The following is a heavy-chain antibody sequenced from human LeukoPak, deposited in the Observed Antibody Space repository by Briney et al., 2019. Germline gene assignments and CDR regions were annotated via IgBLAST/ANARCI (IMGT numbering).Heavy chain of an antibody. Sequence: PGGSLRLSCAASGFTLSSYAMSWVRQTPGKGLEWVSAISGSGGSTYYADSVKGRFTISRDNSKNTLYLQMNSLRAEDTAVYYYAKGLEWLGFDPWGQGTLVTVSS. J-gene: IGHJ5*02. CDR1: GFTLSSYA. D-gene: IGHD3-3*01. CDR3: AKGLEWLGFDP. V-gene: IGHV3-23*01. CDR2: ISGSGGST.